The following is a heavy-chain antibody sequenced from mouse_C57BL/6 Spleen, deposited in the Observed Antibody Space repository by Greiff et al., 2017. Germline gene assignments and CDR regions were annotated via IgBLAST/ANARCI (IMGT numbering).Heavy chain of an antibody. Sequence: VQLQQSGPELVKPGASVKISCKASGYAFSSSWMHWVKQRPGKGLEWIGRIYPGDGDTNYNGKFKGKATLTADKSSSTAYMQLSSLTSEDSAVYFCARGDGSSYWYFDVWGTGTTVTVSS. CDR3: ARGDGSSYWYFDV. D-gene: IGHD1-1*01. CDR2: IYPGDGDT. J-gene: IGHJ1*03. V-gene: IGHV1-82*01. CDR1: GYAFSSSW.